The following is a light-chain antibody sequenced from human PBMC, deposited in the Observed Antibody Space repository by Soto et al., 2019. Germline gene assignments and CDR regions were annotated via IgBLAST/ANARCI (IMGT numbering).Light chain of an antibody. J-gene: IGLJ1*01. CDR2: DVS. V-gene: IGLV2-14*01. Sequence: QSVLTQPASVSGSPGQSITISCTGTSSDVGGYNYVSWYQQHPGKAPKLMIYDVSNRPSGVSNRFSGSKSGDTASLTISGLQAEDEADYYCSSYSSISAYVFGIGTKATVL. CDR3: SSYSSISAYV. CDR1: SSDVGGYNY.